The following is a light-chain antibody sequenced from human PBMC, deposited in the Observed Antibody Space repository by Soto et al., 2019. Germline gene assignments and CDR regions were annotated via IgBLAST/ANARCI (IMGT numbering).Light chain of an antibody. CDR1: QSISSW. V-gene: IGKV1-5*03. CDR2: KAS. Sequence: GDRVTITCRASQSISSWLAWYQQKPGTAPKLLIYKASTLQSGVPSRFSGSGSGTEFTLTISSLQPDDFATYYCQQYSDNWTFGQGTKLDIK. CDR3: QQYSDNWT. J-gene: IGKJ1*01.